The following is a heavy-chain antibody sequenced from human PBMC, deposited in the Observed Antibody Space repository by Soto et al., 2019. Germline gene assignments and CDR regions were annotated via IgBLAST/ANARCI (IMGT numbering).Heavy chain of an antibody. CDR2: IRSKANSYAT. Sequence: WGSLRLSCSASVFTFSGSAMHWVRQASGKGLEWVGRIRSKANSYATAYAASVKGRFTISRDDSKNTAYLQMNSLKTEDTAVYYCTQRTGPYYYGSGSPNDAFDIWGQGTMVTVSS. D-gene: IGHD3-10*01. V-gene: IGHV3-73*01. J-gene: IGHJ3*02. CDR3: TQRTGPYYYGSGSPNDAFDI. CDR1: VFTFSGSA.